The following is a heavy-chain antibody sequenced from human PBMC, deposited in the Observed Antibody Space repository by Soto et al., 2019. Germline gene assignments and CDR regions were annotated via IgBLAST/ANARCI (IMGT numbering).Heavy chain of an antibody. V-gene: IGHV1-18*01. CDR3: ARDLGAYYTSGNNNWFDP. CDR2: ISAYNGNT. J-gene: IGHJ5*02. Sequence: ASVKVSCKASGYTFTSYGITWVRQAPGQGLEWMGWISAYNGNTNYAQKLQGRVTMTTDTSANTAYMELRSLRSDDTAMYYFARDLGAYYTSGNNNWFDPWGQGTLVTVSS. CDR1: GYTFTSYG. D-gene: IGHD3-10*01.